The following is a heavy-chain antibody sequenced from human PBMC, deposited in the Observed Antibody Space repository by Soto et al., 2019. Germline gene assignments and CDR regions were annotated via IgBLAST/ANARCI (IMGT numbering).Heavy chain of an antibody. CDR3: ARVPASLDP. CDR2: LNTNSGRT. V-gene: IGHV1-8*01. Sequence: ASVKVSCKASGYSFTSYDINWVRQAAGQGLEWMGWLNTNSGRTGYAQKFQGRVTMTMDTSSSTAYMELNSLRSDDTAVYYCARVPASLDPSGQGTLVTVSS. CDR1: GYSFTSYD. J-gene: IGHJ5*02.